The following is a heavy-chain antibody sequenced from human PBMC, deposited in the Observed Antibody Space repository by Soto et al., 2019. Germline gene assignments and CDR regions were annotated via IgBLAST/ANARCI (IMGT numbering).Heavy chain of an antibody. CDR1: GFTFDDYA. J-gene: IGHJ5*02. CDR2: ISWNSGSI. D-gene: IGHD6-6*01. Sequence: EVQLVESGGGLVQPGRSLRLSCAASGFTFDDYAMHWVRQAPGKGLEWVSGISWNSGSIGYAHSVKGRFTISRDNAKNPLYLQINSLRAEDTALYYCAKDPLVRYSSSSPLGLNWFDPWGQGTLVTVSS. CDR3: AKDPLVRYSSSSPLGLNWFDP. V-gene: IGHV3-9*01.